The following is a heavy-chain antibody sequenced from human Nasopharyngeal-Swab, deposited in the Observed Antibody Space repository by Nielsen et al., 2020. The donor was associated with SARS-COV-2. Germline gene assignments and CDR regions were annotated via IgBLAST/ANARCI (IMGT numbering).Heavy chain of an antibody. V-gene: IGHV3-30-3*01. CDR2: ISYDGSNK. D-gene: IGHD2-15*01. J-gene: IGHJ6*02. CDR1: EFTFSRYA. CDR3: ARGDYCSGGSCYERGNYDYYGMDV. Sequence: GESLKISCAPSEFTFSRYAMHWVRQAPGKGLEWVAFISYDGSNKYYADSVKGRFTISRDNSKNTLYLQMNSLRAGDTAVYYCARGDYCSGGSCYERGNYDYYGMDVWGQGTTVTVSS.